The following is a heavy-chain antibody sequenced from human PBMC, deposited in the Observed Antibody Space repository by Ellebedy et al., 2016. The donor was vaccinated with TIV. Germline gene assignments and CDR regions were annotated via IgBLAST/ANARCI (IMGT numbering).Heavy chain of an antibody. CDR3: ARGASGYKYG. Sequence: GSLRLXXTVSGASVSSGNYFWSWIRQPPGKGLEWIGDIYYSGNTNYNPSLKSRVTISLDTSKNQFSLKLNSVTAADTAVYYCARGASGYKYGWGQGTLVTVSS. D-gene: IGHD5-18*01. V-gene: IGHV4-61*01. J-gene: IGHJ4*02. CDR1: GASVSSGNYF. CDR2: IYYSGNT.